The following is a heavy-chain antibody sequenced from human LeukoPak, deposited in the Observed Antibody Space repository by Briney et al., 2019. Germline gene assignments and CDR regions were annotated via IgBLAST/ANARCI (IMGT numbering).Heavy chain of an antibody. D-gene: IGHD6-19*01. V-gene: IGHV1-18*04. J-gene: IGHJ5*02. Sequence: ASVKVSCKASGYTFTGYYMHWVRQAPGQGLEWMGWTSAYNSNTQYAQKFQDRVTMTTDTSTNTAYLDLTSLTSDDTAVYYCARARLAVPGTVWFDPWGQGTLVTVSS. CDR2: TSAYNSNT. CDR1: GYTFTGYY. CDR3: ARARLAVPGTVWFDP.